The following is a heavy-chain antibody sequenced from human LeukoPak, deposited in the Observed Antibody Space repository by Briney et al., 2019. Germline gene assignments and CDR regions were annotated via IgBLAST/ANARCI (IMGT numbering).Heavy chain of an antibody. Sequence: PGGSLRLSCAASGFTFSSYGMHWVRQAPGKGLEWVAVIWYDGSNKYYADSVKGRFTISRDNSKNTLYLQMNSLGAEDTAVYYCAKDPGDYYMDVWGKGTTVTVSS. V-gene: IGHV3-33*06. CDR2: IWYDGSNK. CDR1: GFTFSSYG. CDR3: AKDPGDYYMDV. J-gene: IGHJ6*03.